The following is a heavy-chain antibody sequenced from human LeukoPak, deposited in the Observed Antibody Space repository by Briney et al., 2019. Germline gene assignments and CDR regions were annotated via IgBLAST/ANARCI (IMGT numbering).Heavy chain of an antibody. V-gene: IGHV3-21*01. Sequence: GGSLRLSCATSGFTFNNYNMNWVRQAPGRALEWVSSITTSGTYIFYADSVKGRFTISRDNAKNSLYLQMNSLRAEDTAVYYCARGSPEYYDILTGYYRGADHAFDIWGQGTMVTVSS. CDR1: GFTFNNYN. J-gene: IGHJ3*02. D-gene: IGHD3-9*01. CDR2: ITTSGTYI. CDR3: ARGSPEYYDILTGYYRGADHAFDI.